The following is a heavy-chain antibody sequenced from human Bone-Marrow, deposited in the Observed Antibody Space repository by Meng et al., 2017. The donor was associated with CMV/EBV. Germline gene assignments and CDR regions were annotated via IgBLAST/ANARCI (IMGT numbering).Heavy chain of an antibody. CDR1: GFTFSNYG. CDR3: AKVGSYGEGYYYGMDV. Sequence: GESLKISCAASGFTFSNYGMHWVRQAPGKGLEWVAVIWYDGSNKYYTDSVKGRFTISRDNSKNTLYLQMSSLRAEDTAVYYCAKVGSYGEGYYYGMDVWGQGTTVTGSS. D-gene: IGHD5-18*01. V-gene: IGHV3-33*06. CDR2: IWYDGSNK. J-gene: IGHJ6*01.